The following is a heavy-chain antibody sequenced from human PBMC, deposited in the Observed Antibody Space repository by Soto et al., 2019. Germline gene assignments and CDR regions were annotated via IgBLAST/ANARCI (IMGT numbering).Heavy chain of an antibody. CDR3: ARPPGYDSSGYYRYYGMDV. V-gene: IGHV1-69*01. Sequence: QVQLVQSGAEVKKPGSSVKVSCKASGGTFSSYAISWVRQAPGQGLEWMGGIIPIFGTANYAQKFQGRVTVTAAEPTSTAYMELSSLRSEDTTVYYCARPPGYDSSGYYRYYGMDVWGQGTTVTVSS. J-gene: IGHJ6*02. CDR1: GGTFSSYA. CDR2: IIPIFGTA. D-gene: IGHD3-22*01.